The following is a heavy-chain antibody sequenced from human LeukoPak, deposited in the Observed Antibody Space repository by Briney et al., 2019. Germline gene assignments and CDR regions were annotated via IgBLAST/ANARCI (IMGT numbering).Heavy chain of an antibody. CDR2: INPNSGGT. CDR3: VRVYSNGRLDY. J-gene: IGHJ4*02. CDR1: GYTFTGYY. V-gene: IGHV1-2*02. D-gene: IGHD4-11*01. Sequence: ASVKVSCKASGYTFTGYYMHWVRQAPGQGLEWMGWINPNSGGTNYAQKFQGRVTMTRDKSISTAYMELSRLRSDDTAVYYCVRVYSNGRLDYWGQGTLVTVSS.